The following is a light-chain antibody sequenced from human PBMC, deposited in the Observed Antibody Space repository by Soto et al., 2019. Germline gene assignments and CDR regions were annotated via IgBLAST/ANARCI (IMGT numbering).Light chain of an antibody. CDR3: QQSYSTLYT. J-gene: IGKJ2*01. CDR2: AAS. CDR1: QSISSY. V-gene: IGKV1-39*01. Sequence: DIHMTQSPSSLSASVGDRVTITCRASQSISSYLNWYQQKPGKAPKLLIYAASSLQSGVPSRFSGSGSGTDFTLTISSLQPEDFATYYCQQSYSTLYTFGQGTKLEIK.